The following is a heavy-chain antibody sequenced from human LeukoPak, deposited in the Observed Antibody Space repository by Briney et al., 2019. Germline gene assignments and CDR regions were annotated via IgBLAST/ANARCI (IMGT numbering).Heavy chain of an antibody. CDR1: GFTFSSYG. CDR3: AKDRCSSTSCYYYYYMDV. J-gene: IGHJ6*03. Sequence: GRSLRLSCAASGFTFSSYGMHWVRQAPGKGLEWVAVIWYDGSNKYYADSVKGRFTISRDNSKNTLYLQMNSLRAEDTAVYYCAKDRCSSTSCYYYYYMDVWGKGTTVTVSS. V-gene: IGHV3-33*06. CDR2: IWYDGSNK. D-gene: IGHD2-2*01.